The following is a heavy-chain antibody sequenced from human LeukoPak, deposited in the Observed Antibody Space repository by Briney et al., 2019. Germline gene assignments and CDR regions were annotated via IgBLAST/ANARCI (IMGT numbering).Heavy chain of an antibody. CDR3: ARQPDYHDSSGNPRYFDL. CDR1: DFSFSSYT. D-gene: IGHD3-22*01. Sequence: PGGSLRLSCAASDFSFSSYTINWVRQAPGKGLEWVSYIDSSSSTIYYADSVKGRFTISRDNAKNSLYLQMNSLRADDTAVYYCARQPDYHDSSGNPRYFDLWGRGTLVTVSP. V-gene: IGHV3-48*04. J-gene: IGHJ2*01. CDR2: IDSSSSTI.